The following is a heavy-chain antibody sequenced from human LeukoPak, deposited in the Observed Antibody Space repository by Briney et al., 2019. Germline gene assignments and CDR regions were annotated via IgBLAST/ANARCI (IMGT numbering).Heavy chain of an antibody. Sequence: PSETLSLTCAVYGGSFSGYYWSWIRQPPGKGLEWIGEINHSGSTNYNPSLKSRVTISVDTSKNQFSLKLSSVTAADTAVYYCARGRTRNDYVWGSYRYRARHFDYWGQGTLVTVSS. CDR1: GGSFSGYY. J-gene: IGHJ4*02. CDR3: ARGRTRNDYVWGSYRYRARHFDY. D-gene: IGHD3-16*02. CDR2: INHSGST. V-gene: IGHV4-34*01.